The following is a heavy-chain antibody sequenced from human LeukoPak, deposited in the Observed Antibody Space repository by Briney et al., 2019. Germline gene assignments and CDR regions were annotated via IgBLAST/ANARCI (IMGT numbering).Heavy chain of an antibody. CDR2: IKPDGREK. V-gene: IGHV3-7*01. CDR1: GFTFRDFW. D-gene: IGHD2-15*01. CDR3: ATDRIDTSRDY. Sequence: GSLRLSCAASGFTFRDFWMSWVRQAPGKGLEWVASIKPDGREKYYADSVKGRFTTSRDNAKNSLYLQMNSLRAEDTAVYYCATDRIDTSRDYWGQGTLVTVSS. J-gene: IGHJ4*02.